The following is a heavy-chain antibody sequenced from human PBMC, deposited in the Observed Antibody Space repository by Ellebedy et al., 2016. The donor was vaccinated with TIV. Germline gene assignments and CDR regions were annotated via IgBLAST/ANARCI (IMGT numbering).Heavy chain of an antibody. J-gene: IGHJ3*02. CDR3: ARNNHGAYGGGDAFDI. V-gene: IGHV3-7*01. Sequence: GGSLRLSXAASGFTFKNYWMTWVRQAPGKGLEWVTNIKHDGSEKYYVDSVKGRFTVSKDNAKNPLFLQMSSLRVEDTAVYYCARNNHGAYGGGDAFDIWGQGTMVTVSS. CDR1: GFTFKNYW. D-gene: IGHD4-17*01. CDR2: IKHDGSEK.